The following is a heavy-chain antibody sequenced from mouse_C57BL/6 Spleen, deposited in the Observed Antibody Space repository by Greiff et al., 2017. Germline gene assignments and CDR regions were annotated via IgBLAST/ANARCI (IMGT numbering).Heavy chain of an antibody. V-gene: IGHV1-26*01. Sequence: VQLQQSGPELVKPGASVKISCKASGYTFTDYYMNWVKQSHGKSLEWIGDINPNNGGTSYNQKFKGKATLTVDKSSSTAYMELSSLTSEDSAVYYCARRGIYYGIFYAMDYWGQGTSVTVSS. J-gene: IGHJ4*01. CDR2: INPNNGGT. CDR3: ARRGIYYGIFYAMDY. D-gene: IGHD2-1*01. CDR1: GYTFTDYY.